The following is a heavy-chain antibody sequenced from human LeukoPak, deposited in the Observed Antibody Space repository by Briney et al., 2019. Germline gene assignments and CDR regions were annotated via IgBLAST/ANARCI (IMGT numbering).Heavy chain of an antibody. J-gene: IGHJ4*02. D-gene: IGHD6-19*01. CDR1: GFTFSSYW. V-gene: IGHV3-7*01. Sequence: SGGSLRLSCAASGFTFSSYWMTWVRQAPGKGLEWVANIKQDGSEKYYVDSVRGRFTISRDNAKNSLYLQMNSLRAEDTAVYYCAKYRLVWLPAPVFDYWGQGTLVTVSS. CDR3: AKYRLVWLPAPVFDY. CDR2: IKQDGSEK.